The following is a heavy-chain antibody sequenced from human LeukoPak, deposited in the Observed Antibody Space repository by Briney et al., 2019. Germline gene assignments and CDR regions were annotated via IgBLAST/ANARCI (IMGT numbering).Heavy chain of an antibody. CDR1: GGSISSYY. Sequence: PSETLSLTCTVSGGSISSYYWSWIRQPPGKGLEWIGYIYYSGSTNYNPSLKSRVTMSVDTSKNQFSLKLSSVTAADTAVYYCARQTGPDYYDSSGYYYRSYYYYYYMDVWGKGTTVTVSS. V-gene: IGHV4-59*08. J-gene: IGHJ6*03. D-gene: IGHD3-22*01. CDR2: IYYSGST. CDR3: ARQTGPDYYDSSGYYYRSYYYYYYMDV.